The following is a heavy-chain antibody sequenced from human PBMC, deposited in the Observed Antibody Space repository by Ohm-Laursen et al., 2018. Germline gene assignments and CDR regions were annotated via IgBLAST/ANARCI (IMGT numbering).Heavy chain of an antibody. V-gene: IGHV4-34*01. J-gene: IGHJ4*02. CDR2: INHSGIT. CDR1: GGSFSDYY. CDR3: ARNVSDY. Sequence: GTLSLTCPVYGGSFSDYYWSWIRQPPGKGLEWIGEINHSGITNYNPSLKSRVTISVDTSRNQFSLKLSSVTAADTAVYYCARNVSDYWGQGTLVTVSS.